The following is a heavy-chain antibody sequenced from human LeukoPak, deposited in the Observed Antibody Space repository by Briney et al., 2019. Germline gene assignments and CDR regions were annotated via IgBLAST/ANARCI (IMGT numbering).Heavy chain of an antibody. CDR3: TSYLSPVTTGWLGY. Sequence: GGSLRLSCAASGFTFSGSAMHWVRQASGKGLEWVGRIRSKANSYATAYAASVKGRFTISRDDSKNTAYPQMNSLKTEDTAVYYCTSYLSPVTTGWLGYWGQGTLVTVSS. CDR2: IRSKANSYAT. J-gene: IGHJ4*02. V-gene: IGHV3-73*01. CDR1: GFTFSGSA. D-gene: IGHD4-17*01.